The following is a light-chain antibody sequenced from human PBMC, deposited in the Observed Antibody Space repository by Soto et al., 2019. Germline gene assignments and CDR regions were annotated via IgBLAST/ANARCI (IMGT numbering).Light chain of an antibody. Sequence: DIQMTQSPSSLSASVGDRVTITCRASQSISSYLNWYQQKPGKAPKLLIYAASSLQSGVPSRFIGSESGTDSPLPISGLQPKDFEPNYCHKVYGPPLLFAPGPKVNI. J-gene: IGKJ3*01. CDR1: QSISSY. V-gene: IGKV1-39*01. CDR3: HKVYGPPLL. CDR2: AAS.